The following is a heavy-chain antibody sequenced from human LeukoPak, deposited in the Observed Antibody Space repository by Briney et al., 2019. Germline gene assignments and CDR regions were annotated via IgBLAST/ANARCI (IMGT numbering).Heavy chain of an antibody. CDR3: GREPYIFWCVYYIFDY. CDR2: IYYSGST. Sequence: SETLSLTCTVSGGSISSYYWSWIRQPPGKGLEWIGYIYYSGSTNYNPSLKSRVTISVDTSKNQFSLKLSSVTAADTAVYYCGREPYIFWCVYYIFDYGGQGPLAPVP. V-gene: IGHV4-59*01. CDR1: GGSISSYY. D-gene: IGHD3-3*01. J-gene: IGHJ4*02.